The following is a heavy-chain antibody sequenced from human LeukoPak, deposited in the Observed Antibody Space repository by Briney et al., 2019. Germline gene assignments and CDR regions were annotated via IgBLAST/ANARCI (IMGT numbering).Heavy chain of an antibody. J-gene: IGHJ4*02. CDR3: AKTPMDRYCSSTSCYYFDY. CDR1: GFTFDDYA. D-gene: IGHD2-2*01. V-gene: IGHV3-9*01. Sequence: GGPLRLSCAASGFTFDDYAMHWVRQAPGKGLEWVSGISWNSGSIGYADSVKGRFTISRDNAKNSLYLQMNSLRAEDTALYYCAKTPMDRYCSSTSCYYFDYWGQGTLVTVSS. CDR2: ISWNSGSI.